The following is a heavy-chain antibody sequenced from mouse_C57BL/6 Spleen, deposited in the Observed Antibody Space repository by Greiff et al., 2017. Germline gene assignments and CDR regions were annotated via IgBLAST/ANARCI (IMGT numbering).Heavy chain of an antibody. CDR3: ARVDGYYPSFDY. Sequence: VQLQQPGAELVRPGSSVKLSCKASGYTFTSYWMHWVKQRPIQGLEWIGNIDPSDSETHYNQKFKDKATLTVDKSSSTAYMQLSSLTSEDSAVYYCARVDGYYPSFDYWGQGTTLTGSS. CDR1: GYTFTSYW. D-gene: IGHD2-3*01. J-gene: IGHJ2*01. CDR2: IDPSDSET. V-gene: IGHV1-52*01.